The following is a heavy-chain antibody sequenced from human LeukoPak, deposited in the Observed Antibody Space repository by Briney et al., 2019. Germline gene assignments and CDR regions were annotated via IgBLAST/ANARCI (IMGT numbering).Heavy chain of an antibody. J-gene: IGHJ3*02. V-gene: IGHV3-48*01. CDR3: ADSTMVRGTPMGAFDI. Sequence: TGGSLRLSCAASGFTFSSYALNWVRQAPGKGLEWVSYISSSSSTIYYTDSVKGRFTISRDNAKNSLYLQMNSLRAEDTAVYYCADSTMVRGTPMGAFDIWGQGTMVTVSS. CDR1: GFTFSSYA. CDR2: ISSSSSTI. D-gene: IGHD3-10*01.